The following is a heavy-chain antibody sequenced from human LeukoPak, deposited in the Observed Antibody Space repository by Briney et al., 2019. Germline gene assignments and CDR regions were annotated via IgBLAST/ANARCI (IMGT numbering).Heavy chain of an antibody. CDR1: GFTFSSYA. J-gene: IGHJ6*03. V-gene: IGHV3-23*01. CDR2: ISGSGGST. Sequence: GGSLRLSCAASGFTFSSYAMNWVRQAPGKGLEWVSAISGSGGSTYYADSVKGRFTISRDNSKKTLYLQMNSLRDEDTAVYYCAKDSGVYSSSWWVDYYYYMDVWGKGTTVTVSS. D-gene: IGHD6-13*01. CDR3: AKDSGVYSSSWWVDYYYYMDV.